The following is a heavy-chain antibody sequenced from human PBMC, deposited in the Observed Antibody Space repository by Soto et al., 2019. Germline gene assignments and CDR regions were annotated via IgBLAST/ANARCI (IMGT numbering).Heavy chain of an antibody. D-gene: IGHD3-22*01. CDR2: ISKDGSNI. CDR3: VRDRRNYDSTAPYAH. J-gene: IGHJ4*02. CDR1: GFTFSTYA. Sequence: GGSLRLSCAASGFTFSTYAMHWVRQSPGKGLDWMAVISKDGSNIYYADSVKGRFTISRDNSKNTLYLQMNSLRAEDTAVYYCVRDRRNYDSTAPYAHWGQGXLVTVYS. V-gene: IGHV3-30-3*01.